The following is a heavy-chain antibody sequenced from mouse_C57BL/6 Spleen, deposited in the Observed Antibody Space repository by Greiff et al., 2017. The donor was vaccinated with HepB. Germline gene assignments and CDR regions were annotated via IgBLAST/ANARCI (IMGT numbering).Heavy chain of an antibody. D-gene: IGHD4-1*01. CDR2: INPSNGGT. CDR3: ANFLGRLDY. J-gene: IGHJ2*01. Sequence: QVQLQQPGTELVKPGASVKLSCKASGYTFTSYWMHWVKQRPGQGLEWIGNINPSNGGTNYNEKFKGKATFTADTSSNTAYMQLSSLTTEDSAIYYCANFLGRLDYWGQGTTLTVSS. V-gene: IGHV1-53*01. CDR1: GYTFTSYW.